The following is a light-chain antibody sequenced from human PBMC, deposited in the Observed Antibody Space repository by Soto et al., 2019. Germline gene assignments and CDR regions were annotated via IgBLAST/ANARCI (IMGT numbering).Light chain of an antibody. Sequence: EIVMTQSPGTLSLSPGDTATLSCRASQSLGSDLAWYQQKPGQAPRLLIYDASTRAAGIPARFSGSGSGTEFTLTITSLQSDDFAVYYCQQYHNWPPITFGQGTRLEI. CDR2: DAS. J-gene: IGKJ5*01. CDR1: QSLGSD. V-gene: IGKV3-15*01. CDR3: QQYHNWPPIT.